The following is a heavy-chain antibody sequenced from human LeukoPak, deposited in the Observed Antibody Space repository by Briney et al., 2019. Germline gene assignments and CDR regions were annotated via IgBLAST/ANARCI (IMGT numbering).Heavy chain of an antibody. CDR2: IIPIFGTA. Sequence: SVKVSCKASGGTFSSYAISWVRQAPGQGLEWMGGIIPIFGTANYAQKFQGRVTITADESTSTAYMELSSLRSEDTAVYYCARSSGSYNYYYYYMDVWGKGTTVTVSS. V-gene: IGHV1-69*13. CDR3: ARSSGSYNYYYYYMDV. J-gene: IGHJ6*03. D-gene: IGHD3-10*01. CDR1: GGTFSSYA.